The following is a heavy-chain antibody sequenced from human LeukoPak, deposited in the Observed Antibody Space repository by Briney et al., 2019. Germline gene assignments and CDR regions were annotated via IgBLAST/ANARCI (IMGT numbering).Heavy chain of an antibody. D-gene: IGHD3-10*01. CDR1: GFTFSSYS. CDR3: ARDQQGDDAFDI. Sequence: GGSLRLSCAASGFTFSSYSMNWVRQAPGKGLEWVLYISSSSSTIYYADSVKGRFTISRDNAKDSLYLQMNSLRAEDTAVYYCARDQQGDDAFDIWGQGTMVTVSS. CDR2: ISSSSSTI. J-gene: IGHJ3*02. V-gene: IGHV3-48*04.